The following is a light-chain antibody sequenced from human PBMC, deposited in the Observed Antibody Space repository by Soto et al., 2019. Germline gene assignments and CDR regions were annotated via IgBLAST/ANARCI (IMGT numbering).Light chain of an antibody. J-gene: IGKJ5*01. CDR1: QSICRW. V-gene: IGKV1-5*01. CDR3: QQLNSYTLT. Sequence: IQLTQSPSTLFASVGARVTITSRASQSICRWLVWYQQKRGKAPKVXIYAASTLPSGVPSRFSGSGAGTDFTLTISSLQPEDFETDDCQQLNSYTLTFGQGTRLEIK. CDR2: AAS.